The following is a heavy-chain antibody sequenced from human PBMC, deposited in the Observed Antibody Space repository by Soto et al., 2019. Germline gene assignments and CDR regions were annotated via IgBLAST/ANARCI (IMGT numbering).Heavy chain of an antibody. J-gene: IGHJ6*02. V-gene: IGHV1-69*13. CDR1: GGTFSSYA. CDR3: ARPNYYDSSGYYYYYGMDV. CDR2: IIPIFGTA. Sequence: SVKVSCKASGGTFSSYAISWVRQAPGQGLEWVGGIIPIFGTANYAQKFQGRVTITADESTSTAYMELSSLRSEDTAVYYCARPNYYDSSGYYYYYGMDVWGQGTTVTVSS. D-gene: IGHD3-22*01.